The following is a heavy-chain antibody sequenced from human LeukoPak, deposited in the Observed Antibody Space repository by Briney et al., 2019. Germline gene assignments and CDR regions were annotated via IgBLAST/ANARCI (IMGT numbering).Heavy chain of an antibody. CDR1: GFTFSSYG. D-gene: IGHD4-23*01. CDR3: EAHYGGNSGY. Sequence: GGSLRLSCAASGFTFSSYGMHWVRQAPGKGLEWVAVISYDGSNKYYADSVKGRFTISRDNSKNTLYLQMDSLRAEDTAVYYCEAHYGGNSGYWGQGILVTVSS. V-gene: IGHV3-30*03. J-gene: IGHJ4*02. CDR2: ISYDGSNK.